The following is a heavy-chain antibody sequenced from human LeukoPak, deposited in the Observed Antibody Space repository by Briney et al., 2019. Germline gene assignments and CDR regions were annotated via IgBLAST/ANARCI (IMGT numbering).Heavy chain of an antibody. CDR3: GLVTSGNWWFDP. J-gene: IGHJ5*02. V-gene: IGHV1-2*02. CDR1: GYTFSVYN. D-gene: IGHD2-21*02. Sequence: ASVKVSCKASGYTFSVYNMHWVRQALGQGLEWMGWINPNSGGTNYAQNLQGRVTMTRDTSISTAYMELSSLRSDDTAVYYCGLVTSGNWWFDPWGQGTLVTVSS. CDR2: INPNSGGT.